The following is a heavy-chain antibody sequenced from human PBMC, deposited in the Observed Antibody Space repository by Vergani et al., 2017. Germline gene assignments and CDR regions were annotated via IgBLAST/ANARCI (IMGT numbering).Heavy chain of an antibody. CDR1: GFTFSSYA. CDR3: ARGGYGDYQDAFDI. V-gene: IGHV3-30-3*01. J-gene: IGHJ4*02. D-gene: IGHD4-17*01. Sequence: QVQLVESGGGVVQPGRSLRLSCAASGFTFSSYAMHWVRQAPGKGLEWVAVISYDGSNKYYADSVKGRFTISRDNSKNTLYLQMNSLRAEETAVYYCARGGYGDYQDAFDIWGQGTLVTVSS. CDR2: ISYDGSNK.